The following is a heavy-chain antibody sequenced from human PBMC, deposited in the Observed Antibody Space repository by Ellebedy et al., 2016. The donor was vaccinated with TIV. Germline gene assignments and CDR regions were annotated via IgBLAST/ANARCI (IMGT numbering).Heavy chain of an antibody. J-gene: IGHJ5*02. CDR3: ARDRWGVPAAMRNWFDP. Sequence: AASVKVSCKASGYTFTSYYMHWVRQAPGQGLEWMGIINPSGGSTSYAQKFQGRVTMTRDTSTSTVYMELSSLRSEDTAVYYCARDRWGVPAAMRNWFDPWGQGTLVTVSS. D-gene: IGHD2-2*01. V-gene: IGHV1-46*01. CDR2: INPSGGST. CDR1: GYTFTSYY.